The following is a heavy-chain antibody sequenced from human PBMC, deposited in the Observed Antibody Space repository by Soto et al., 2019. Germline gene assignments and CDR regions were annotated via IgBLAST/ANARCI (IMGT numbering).Heavy chain of an antibody. CDR1: GFTVSSNY. CDR3: ARDRYYYDSSGYFYYYYGMDV. CDR2: LYSGGST. Sequence: PGGSLRLSCAASGFTVSSNYMSWVRQAPGKGLESVSVLYSGGSTYYADSVKGRFTISRDNSKNTLYLQMNSLRAEDTAVYYCARDRYYYDSSGYFYYYYGMDVWGQGTTVTVSS. D-gene: IGHD3-22*01. V-gene: IGHV3-53*01. J-gene: IGHJ6*02.